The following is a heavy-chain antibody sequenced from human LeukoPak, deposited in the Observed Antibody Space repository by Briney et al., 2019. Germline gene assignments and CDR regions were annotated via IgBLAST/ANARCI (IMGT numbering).Heavy chain of an antibody. J-gene: IGHJ6*03. CDR3: ARWGRKYCSSTSCYSNYYYYYKDV. Sequence: TGGSLRLSCAASGFTFSSYSMNWVRQAPGKGLEWVSYISSSSSTIYYADSVKGRFTISRDNAKNSLYLQMNSLRAEDTAVYYCARWGRKYCSSTSCYSNYYYYYKDVWGKGTTVTVSS. V-gene: IGHV3-48*01. D-gene: IGHD2-2*01. CDR1: GFTFSSYS. CDR2: ISSSSSTI.